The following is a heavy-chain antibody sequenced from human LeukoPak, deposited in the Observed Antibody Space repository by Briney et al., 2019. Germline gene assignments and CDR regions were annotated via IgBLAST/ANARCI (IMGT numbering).Heavy chain of an antibody. CDR1: GGSIIGYY. CDR3: ARHVRKRGIAVAGTPGWFDP. V-gene: IGHV4-4*07. J-gene: IGHJ5*02. D-gene: IGHD6-19*01. Sequence: PSETLSLTCTVSGGSIIGYYWSWIRQPAGKGLEWIGRIYTSGITNYNPSLKSRVTMSVDTSKNQFSLKLSSVTAADTAVYYCARHVRKRGIAVAGTPGWFDPWGQGTLVTVSS. CDR2: IYTSGIT.